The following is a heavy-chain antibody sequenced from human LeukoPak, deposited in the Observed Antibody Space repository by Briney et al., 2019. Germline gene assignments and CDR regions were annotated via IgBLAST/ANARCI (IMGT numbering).Heavy chain of an antibody. J-gene: IGHJ5*02. CDR1: GFTFSTYW. CDR3: ARVGSGSYDWFDP. CDR2: IDTIGSRT. Sequence: GGSLRLSCAASGFTFSTYWMHWVRQAPGKGLVWVSRIDTIGSRTTYADSVKGRFTISRDNAKNTLHLQMNSLTAEDTGVYYCARVGSGSYDWFDPWGQGTLVTVSS. D-gene: IGHD1-26*01. V-gene: IGHV3-74*03.